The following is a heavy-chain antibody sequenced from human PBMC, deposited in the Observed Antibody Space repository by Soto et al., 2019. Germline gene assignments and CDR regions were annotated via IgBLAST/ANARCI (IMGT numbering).Heavy chain of an antibody. V-gene: IGHV3-33*01. CDR3: ARDGYCSGGSCYSVPVFDY. J-gene: IGHJ4*02. CDR1: GFTFSSYG. CDR2: IWHDGSNK. D-gene: IGHD2-15*01. Sequence: QVQLVESGGGVVQPGRSLRLSCAASGFTFSSYGMHWVRQAPGKGLEWVAVIWHDGSNKYYAASVKGRFTISRDNSKNTLYLQMNTLRAEDTAVYYCARDGYCSGGSCYSVPVFDYWGQGTLVTVSS.